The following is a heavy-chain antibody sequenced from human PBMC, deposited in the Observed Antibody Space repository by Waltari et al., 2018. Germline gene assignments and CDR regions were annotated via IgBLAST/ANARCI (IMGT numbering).Heavy chain of an antibody. J-gene: IGHJ2*01. Sequence: QVQLVQSGAEVKKPGASVKVSCKASGYTFTSYDINWVRQATGQGLEWMGWLNPNRGNTGYAQKFQGRVTITRNTSISTAYMELSSLRSEDTAVYYCARGSIAVAGVPPNWYFDLWGRGTLVTVSS. D-gene: IGHD6-19*01. CDR3: ARGSIAVAGVPPNWYFDL. CDR1: GYTFTSYD. CDR2: LNPNRGNT. V-gene: IGHV1-8*03.